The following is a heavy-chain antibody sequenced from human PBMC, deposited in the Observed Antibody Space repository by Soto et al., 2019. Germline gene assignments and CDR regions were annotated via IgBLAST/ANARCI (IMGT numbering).Heavy chain of an antibody. CDR1: GGSFSGYY. D-gene: IGHD1-1*01. J-gene: IGHJ5*02. Sequence: SETLSLTCAVYGGSFSGYYWSWLRQPPGKGLEWIGEINHSGSTNYNPSLKSRVTISVDTSNNQFSLKLTSRTAADTGVYYCATANWNHHYIGPWGQATLVPVS. CDR2: INHSGST. CDR3: ATANWNHHYIGP. V-gene: IGHV4-34*01.